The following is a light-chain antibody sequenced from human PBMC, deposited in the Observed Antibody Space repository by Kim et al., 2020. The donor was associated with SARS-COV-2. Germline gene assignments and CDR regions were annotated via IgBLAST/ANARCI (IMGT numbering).Light chain of an antibody. CDR1: SLRSYY. Sequence: SSELTQDPAVSVALGQTVRITCQGDSLRSYYATWFQQKPRQAPILVIYGKNNRPSGIPDRFSGSSSGNTASLTITRTQAGDEADYYCNSRDSNDNVVFSGGTQLTVL. CDR3: NSRDSNDNVV. CDR2: GKN. J-gene: IGLJ2*01. V-gene: IGLV3-19*01.